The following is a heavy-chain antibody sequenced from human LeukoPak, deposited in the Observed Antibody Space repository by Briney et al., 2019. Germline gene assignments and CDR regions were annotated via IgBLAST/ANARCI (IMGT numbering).Heavy chain of an antibody. V-gene: IGHV1-18*01. CDR2: ISAYNGNT. Sequence: ASVKVSCKASRYTFTTSDINWVRQATGEGLEWMGWISAYNGNTNYAQKLQGRVTMTTDTSTSTAYMELRSLRSDDTAVYYCATSAFDIWGQGTMVTVSS. D-gene: IGHD1/OR15-1a*01. CDR1: RYTFTTSD. J-gene: IGHJ3*02. CDR3: ATSAFDI.